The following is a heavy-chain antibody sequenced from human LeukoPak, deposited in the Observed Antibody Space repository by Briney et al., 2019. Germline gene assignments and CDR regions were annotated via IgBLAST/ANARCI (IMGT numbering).Heavy chain of an antibody. Sequence: TLSLTCTVSSGSISTSNYYWGRVRQPPGKALEWLALIYWDDDKRYSPSLKSRLTITKDTSKNQVVLTMTNMDPVDTATYYCAHHASSSSAFDYWGQGTLVTVSS. V-gene: IGHV2-5*02. CDR2: IYWDDDK. CDR3: AHHASSSSAFDY. D-gene: IGHD6-6*01. J-gene: IGHJ4*02. CDR1: SGSISTSNYY.